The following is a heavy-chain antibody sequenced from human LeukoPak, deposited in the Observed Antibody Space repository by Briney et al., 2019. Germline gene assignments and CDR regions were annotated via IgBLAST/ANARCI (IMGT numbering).Heavy chain of an antibody. V-gene: IGHV3-30*03. Sequence: PGGSLRLSCAASGFTFSSYGMHWVRQAPGKGLEWVAVISYDGSNKYYADSVKGRFTISRDNAKNSLYLQMNSLRAEDTAVYYCARDPYSGGYSSYYYYMDVWGKGTTVTVSS. J-gene: IGHJ6*03. CDR2: ISYDGSNK. D-gene: IGHD1-26*01. CDR1: GFTFSSYG. CDR3: ARDPYSGGYSSYYYYMDV.